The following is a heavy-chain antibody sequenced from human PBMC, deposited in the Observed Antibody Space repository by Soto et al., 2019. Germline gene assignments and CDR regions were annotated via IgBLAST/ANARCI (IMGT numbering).Heavy chain of an antibody. CDR3: ARDGSSNHYYYYGMGV. Sequence: QVQLVESGGGVVQPGRSLRLSCAASGFTFSSYGMHWVRQAPGKGLEWVAVIWYDGSNKYYADSVKGRFTISRDNSKNTLYLQMNSLRAEDTAVYYCARDGSSNHYYYYGMGVWGQGTTVTVSS. D-gene: IGHD6-13*01. J-gene: IGHJ6*02. CDR1: GFTFSSYG. CDR2: IWYDGSNK. V-gene: IGHV3-33*01.